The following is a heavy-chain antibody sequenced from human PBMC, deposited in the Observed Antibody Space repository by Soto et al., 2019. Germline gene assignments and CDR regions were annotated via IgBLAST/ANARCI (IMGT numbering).Heavy chain of an antibody. J-gene: IGHJ4*02. Sequence: ASVKVSCKASGYTFTSYGISWVRQAPGQGLEWMGWISAYNGNTNYAQKLQGRVTMTTDTSTSTAYMELRSLRSDDTAVYYCATDRFYFSGYLNPLGYWGQGTLVTVYS. V-gene: IGHV1-18*04. CDR3: ATDRFYFSGYLNPLGY. CDR1: GYTFTSYG. CDR2: ISAYNGNT. D-gene: IGHD5-12*01.